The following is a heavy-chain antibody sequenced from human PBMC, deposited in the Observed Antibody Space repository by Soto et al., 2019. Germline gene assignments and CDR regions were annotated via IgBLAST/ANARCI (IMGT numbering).Heavy chain of an antibody. D-gene: IGHD1-7*01. V-gene: IGHV6-1*01. Sequence: SQTLSLTCVISGDSVSSNSSAWNWIRQSPSRGLEWLGRTYYRSRWYNDYAVSVRSRITVNADTSKNQYSLHLNSVTPEDTAEYYCAGTISLRGYYRAVWENGTTVTVSS. CDR1: GDSVSSNSSA. J-gene: IGHJ6*03. CDR3: AGTISLRGYYRAV. CDR2: TYYRSRWYN.